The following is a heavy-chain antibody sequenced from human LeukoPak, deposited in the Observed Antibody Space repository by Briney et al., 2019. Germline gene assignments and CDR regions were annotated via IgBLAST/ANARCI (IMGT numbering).Heavy chain of an antibody. J-gene: IGHJ3*02. CDR2: INQDGGTK. Sequence: GGSLSLSCVASGFRFTSYWMSWVRRAPGKGLEFVANINQDGGTKNYVDSVKGRFTISRDNAENSLYLQMSSLRAEDTALYYCARDPGWSSFDIWGQGIMVTVSS. V-gene: IGHV3-7*01. D-gene: IGHD2-15*01. CDR1: GFRFTSYW. CDR3: ARDPGWSSFDI.